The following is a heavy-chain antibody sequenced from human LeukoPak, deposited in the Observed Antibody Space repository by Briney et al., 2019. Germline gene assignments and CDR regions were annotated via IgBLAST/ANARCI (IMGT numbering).Heavy chain of an antibody. CDR1: GGTFSSYA. Sequence: GSSVKVSCKASGGTFSSYAISWVRQAPGQGLEWMGWISAYNGNTNYAQKLQGRVTMTTDTSTSTAYMELRSLRSDDTAVYYCARKCGGDCWDAFDIWGQGTMVTVSS. D-gene: IGHD2-21*02. CDR2: ISAYNGNT. V-gene: IGHV1-18*01. J-gene: IGHJ3*02. CDR3: ARKCGGDCWDAFDI.